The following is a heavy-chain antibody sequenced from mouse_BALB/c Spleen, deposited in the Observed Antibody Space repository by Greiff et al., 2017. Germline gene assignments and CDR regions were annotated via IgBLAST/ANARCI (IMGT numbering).Heavy chain of an antibody. D-gene: IGHD3-3*01. CDR3: ARGWAFDD. V-gene: IGHV14-1*02. CDR2: IDPENGNT. CDR1: GFNIKDYY. J-gene: IGHJ2*01. Sequence: EVQLQQSGAELVRPGALVKLSCKASGFNIKDYYMHWVKQRPEQGLEWIGWIDPENGNTIYDPKFQGKASITADTSSNTAYLQLSSLTSEDTAVYYCARGWAFDDWGQGTTLTVSS.